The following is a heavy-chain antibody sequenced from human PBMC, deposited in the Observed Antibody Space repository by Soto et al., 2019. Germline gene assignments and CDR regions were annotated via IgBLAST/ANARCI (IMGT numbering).Heavy chain of an antibody. V-gene: IGHV1-69*13. CDR2: IIPIFGTA. J-gene: IGHJ4*02. CDR1: GGTFSSYA. D-gene: IGHD6-13*01. CDR3: ARVHESRYSSSWYRF. Sequence: SVKVSCKASGGTFSSYAISWVRQAPGQGLEWMGGIIPIFGTANYAQKFQGRVTITADESTSTAYMELSSLRSEDTAVYYCARVHESRYSSSWYRFWGQGTLVTVSS.